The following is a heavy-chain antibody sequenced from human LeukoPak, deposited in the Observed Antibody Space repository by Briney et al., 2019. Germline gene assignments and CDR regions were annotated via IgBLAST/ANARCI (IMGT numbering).Heavy chain of an antibody. Sequence: ASVKVSCKASGYTLTDYYMHWVRQAPGQGLEWMGWINPNSGGTDYAQKFQGRVTMTRDTSISTAYMELSRLRSDDTAVYYCARRAPQGAFDIWAQGIMVTVSS. CDR1: GYTLTDYY. V-gene: IGHV1-2*02. CDR3: ARRAPQGAFDI. J-gene: IGHJ3*02. CDR2: INPNSGGT.